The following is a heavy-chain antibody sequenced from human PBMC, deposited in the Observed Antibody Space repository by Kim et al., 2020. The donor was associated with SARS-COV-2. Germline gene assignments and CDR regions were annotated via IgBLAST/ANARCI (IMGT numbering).Heavy chain of an antibody. V-gene: IGHV3-30*07. J-gene: IGHJ4*02. CDR3: AREGVYYYDTSCTKTYFFDY. Sequence: RFTISRDKSKNPLYLQMNSLRAEDTAVYYCAREGVYYYDTSCTKTYFFDYWGQGTLVTVSS. D-gene: IGHD3-22*01.